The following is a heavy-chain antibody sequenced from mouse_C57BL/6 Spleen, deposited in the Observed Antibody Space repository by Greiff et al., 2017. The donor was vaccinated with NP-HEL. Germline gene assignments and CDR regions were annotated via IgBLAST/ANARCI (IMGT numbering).Heavy chain of an antibody. D-gene: IGHD3-2*02. CDR1: GYTFTSYW. V-gene: IGHV1-69*01. Sequence: QVQLQQPGAELVMPGDSVKLSCKASGYTFTSYWMHWVKQRPGQGLEWIGEIDTSDSYTNYTQKFKGKSTLTVDKSSSTAYMQLSSLTSEDSAVYSCASAEFRLREGFAYWGQGTLVTVSA. CDR3: ASAEFRLREGFAY. CDR2: IDTSDSYT. J-gene: IGHJ3*01.